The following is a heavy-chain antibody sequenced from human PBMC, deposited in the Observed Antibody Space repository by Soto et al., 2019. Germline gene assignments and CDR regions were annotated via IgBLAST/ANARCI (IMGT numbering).Heavy chain of an antibody. J-gene: IGHJ6*02. CDR1: GGSISSGGYY. CDR3: ARDQIHSSSWFSYPLSRDYGMDV. CDR2: IYYSGST. D-gene: IGHD6-13*01. Sequence: SETLSLTCTVSGGSISSGGYYWSWIRQHPGKGLEWIGYIYYSGSTYYNPSLKSRVTISVDTSKNQFSLKLSSATAADTAVYYCARDQIHSSSWFSYPLSRDYGMDVWGQGTTVTVSS. V-gene: IGHV4-31*03.